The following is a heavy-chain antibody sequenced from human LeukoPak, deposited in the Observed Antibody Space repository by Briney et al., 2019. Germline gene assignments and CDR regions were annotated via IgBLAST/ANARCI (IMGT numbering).Heavy chain of an antibody. V-gene: IGHV3-33*01. CDR2: IWYDGSNK. CDR1: GFTFSSYG. J-gene: IGHJ3*02. CDR3: ARSGYCSSTSCYAGAFDI. Sequence: GGSPRLSCAASGFTFSSYGMHWVRQAPGKGLEWVAVIWYDGSNKYYADSVKGRFTISRDNSKNTLYLQMNSLRAEDTAVYYCARSGYCSSTSCYAGAFDIWGQGTMVTVSS. D-gene: IGHD2-2*01.